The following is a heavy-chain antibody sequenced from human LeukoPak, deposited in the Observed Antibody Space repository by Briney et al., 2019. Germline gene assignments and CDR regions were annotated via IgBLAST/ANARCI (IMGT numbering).Heavy chain of an antibody. CDR2: INHSGST. V-gene: IGHV4-34*01. CDR1: GGSFSGYY. CDR3: ARGGDIVVVVAATWFDP. D-gene: IGHD2-15*01. J-gene: IGHJ5*02. Sequence: SETPFLTCAVYGGSFSGYYWSWIRQPPGKGLEWIGEINHSGSTNYNPSLKSRVTISVDTSKNQFSLKLSSVTAADTAVYYCARGGDIVVVVAATWFDPWGQGTLVTVSS.